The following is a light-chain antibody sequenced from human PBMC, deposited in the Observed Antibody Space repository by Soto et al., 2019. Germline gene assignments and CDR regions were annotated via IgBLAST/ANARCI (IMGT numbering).Light chain of an antibody. V-gene: IGKV3-20*01. J-gene: IGKJ1*01. CDR3: QQHGSSPPSWT. CDR1: QSVSSSY. CDR2: GAS. Sequence: ETVLTQSPGTLSLSPGERATLFCRASQSVSSSYLAWYQQTPGQAPRLLIYGASSRATGIPDRFSGSGSGTDFTLTISRLEPEDFAVYYCQQHGSSPPSWTFGQGTKVEIK.